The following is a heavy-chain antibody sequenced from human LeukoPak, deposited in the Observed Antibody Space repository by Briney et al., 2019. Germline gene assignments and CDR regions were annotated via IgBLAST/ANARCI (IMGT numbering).Heavy chain of an antibody. CDR2: IIPIFGTA. Sequence: ASVKVSCKASGGTFSSYAISWVRQAPGQGLEWMGGIIPIFGTANYAQKFQGRVTITTDESTSTAYMELSSLRSEDTAVYYCARDSRDCGTSCYENWFDPWGQGTLVTVSS. V-gene: IGHV1-69*05. J-gene: IGHJ5*02. CDR3: ARDSRDCGTSCYENWFDP. D-gene: IGHD2-2*01. CDR1: GGTFSSYA.